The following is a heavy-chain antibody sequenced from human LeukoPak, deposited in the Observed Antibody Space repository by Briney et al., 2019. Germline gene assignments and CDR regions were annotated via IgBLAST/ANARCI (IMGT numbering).Heavy chain of an antibody. CDR1: GFPFIEYS. D-gene: IGHD1-1*01. J-gene: IGHJ4*02. Sequence: GGSLRLSCTASGFPFIEYSMNWVRQAPGKGLEWISYIGIDSGNTKYADSVRGRFTISTDKAKNSLYLQMNSLRVEDTAVYYCARDHNYAFDNWGQGTLVYVAS. V-gene: IGHV3-48*01. CDR2: IGIDSGNT. CDR3: ARDHNYAFDN.